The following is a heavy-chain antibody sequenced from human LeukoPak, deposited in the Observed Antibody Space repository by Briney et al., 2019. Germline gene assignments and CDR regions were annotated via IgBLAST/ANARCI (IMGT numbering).Heavy chain of an antibody. J-gene: IGHJ3*02. CDR2: ISYSGIT. CDR1: GGSISSSTYY. D-gene: IGHD2-21*01. V-gene: IGHV4-61*05. CDR3: ARQRSYLWDAFDI. Sequence: SETLSLTCTVSGGSISSSTYYWGWIRQPPGKGLEWIAYISYSGITDYNPSLKSRVTISVDTSKNQFSLRLTSVTAADTAVYYCARQRSYLWDAFDIWGQGTLVTVSS.